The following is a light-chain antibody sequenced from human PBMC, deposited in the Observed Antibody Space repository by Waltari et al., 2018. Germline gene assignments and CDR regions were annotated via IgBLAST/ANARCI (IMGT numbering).Light chain of an antibody. Sequence: DIQMTQSPPTLSASVGDKVSITCRASQSISNWLAWYQQKPGKAPKVLIYKSFTLRTGVSSRFSGSGSETEFSLTISSLQPEDFATYYCQQYNIWPYTFGQGTTLEI. CDR2: KSF. J-gene: IGKJ2*01. V-gene: IGKV1-5*03. CDR3: QQYNIWPYT. CDR1: QSISNW.